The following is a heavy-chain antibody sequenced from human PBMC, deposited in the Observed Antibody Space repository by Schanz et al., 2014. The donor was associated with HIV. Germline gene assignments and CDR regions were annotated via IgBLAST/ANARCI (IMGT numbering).Heavy chain of an antibody. CDR3: AKPEYDSRGNSQSHFDS. V-gene: IGHV3-23*01. CDR2: ISESGGRT. Sequence: EVQLLESGGGLEQPGGSLRLSCAASGFNFNNYAMTWVRRAPGKGLEWVSSISESGGRTYYADSVNGRFTISRDNSKNTLYLQMTTLRIDDTAVYYCAKPEYDSRGNSQSHFDSWGQGTLVTVSS. CDR1: GFNFNNYA. D-gene: IGHD3-22*01. J-gene: IGHJ4*02.